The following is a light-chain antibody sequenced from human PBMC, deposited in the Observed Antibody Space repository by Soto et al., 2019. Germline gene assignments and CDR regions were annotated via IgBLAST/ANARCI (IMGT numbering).Light chain of an antibody. CDR2: DAS. CDR3: QQRSKWPLT. J-gene: IGKJ5*01. CDR1: QSVSSY. V-gene: IGKV3-11*01. Sequence: EIVLTQSPATLSLSPGERATLSCRASQSVSSYLAWYQQKPGQAPRLLIYDASNRATGIPARFSGSGSGTDFTLTISSLQPEDFAVYYCQQRSKWPLTFGQGTRLDIK.